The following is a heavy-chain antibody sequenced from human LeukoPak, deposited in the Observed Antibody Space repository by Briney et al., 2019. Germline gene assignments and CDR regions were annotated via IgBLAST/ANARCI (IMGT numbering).Heavy chain of an antibody. D-gene: IGHD3-3*01. Sequence: SETLSLTCTVSGYSISSGYYWGWIRQPPGKGLEWIGSIYHSGSTYYNPSLKSRVTISVDTSKNQFSLKLSSVTAADTAVYYCARSLHPFGVVNNWFDPWGQGTLVTVSS. V-gene: IGHV4-38-2*02. J-gene: IGHJ5*02. CDR2: IYHSGST. CDR1: GYSISSGYY. CDR3: ARSLHPFGVVNNWFDP.